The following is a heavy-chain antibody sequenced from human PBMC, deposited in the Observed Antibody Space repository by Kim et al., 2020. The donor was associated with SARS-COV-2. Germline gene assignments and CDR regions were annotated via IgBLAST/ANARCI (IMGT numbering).Heavy chain of an antibody. D-gene: IGHD6-13*01. CDR3: ARDGGRAAAGYDY. J-gene: IGHJ4*02. Sequence: TYAQKFQGRVTRITDTSTSTAYMELRSLSSDDTAVYYCARDGGRAAAGYDYWGQGTLVTVSS. V-gene: IGHV1-18*01.